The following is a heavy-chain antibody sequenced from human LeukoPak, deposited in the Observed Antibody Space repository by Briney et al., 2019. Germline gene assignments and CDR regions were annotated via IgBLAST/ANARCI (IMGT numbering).Heavy chain of an antibody. V-gene: IGHV3-7*04. CDR3: TRGSGWYPDY. D-gene: IGHD6-19*01. CDR2: INQDGREK. Sequence: PGGSLRLSCAASGFAFSSFWMSWVRQVPGKGLEWVANINQDGREKNYVDSVKGRCTIFRDNAKNSLYLQMNSLRVEDTAVFYCTRGSGWYPDYWGQGTLVTVSS. CDR1: GFAFSSFW. J-gene: IGHJ4*02.